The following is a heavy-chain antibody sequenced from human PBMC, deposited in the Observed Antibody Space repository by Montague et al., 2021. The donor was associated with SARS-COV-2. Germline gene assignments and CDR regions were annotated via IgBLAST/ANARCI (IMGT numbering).Heavy chain of an antibody. V-gene: IGHV3-30*18. CDR3: AKKVVVAGTASPFAI. CDR1: GFTFSSYG. D-gene: IGHD2-15*01. J-gene: IGHJ3*02. CDR2: ISYDGSQK. Sequence: SLRLSCAASGFTFSSYGMHWVRQAPGKGLEWVAVISYDGSQKHYADSVKGRFTISRDNPKNTLYLQMNSLRAEDTAVYYCAKKVVVAGTASPFAIWGQGTMVTVSS.